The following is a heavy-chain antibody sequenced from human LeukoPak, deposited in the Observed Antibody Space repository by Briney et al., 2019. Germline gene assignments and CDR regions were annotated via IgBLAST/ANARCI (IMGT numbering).Heavy chain of an antibody. D-gene: IGHD5-18*01. Sequence: PSETLSLTCSVSGDSISTYHWNWLRQSPGKGLEWIAYMQSTGVSKYNPSLKSRVTMVVDMSRNQVVLNLSSVTAADTAVYYCARDKRHSYGRYFEHWGQGILVTVSS. CDR3: ARDKRHSYGRYFEH. CDR2: MQSTGVS. V-gene: IGHV4-59*01. CDR1: GDSISTYH. J-gene: IGHJ4*02.